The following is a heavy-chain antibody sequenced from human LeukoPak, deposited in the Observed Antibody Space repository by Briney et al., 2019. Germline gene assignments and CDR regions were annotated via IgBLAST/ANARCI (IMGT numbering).Heavy chain of an antibody. Sequence: ASVKVSCKASGYTFTGYFMHWVRQAPGQGLEWMGRINPNSGGTNYAQKFQGRVTMTRDTSISTAYMELSRLRSDDTAVYYCARGGYDFVYYYYGMDVWGQGTTVTVSS. D-gene: IGHD3-3*01. CDR2: INPNSGGT. CDR1: GYTFTGYF. V-gene: IGHV1-2*06. J-gene: IGHJ6*02. CDR3: ARGGYDFVYYYYGMDV.